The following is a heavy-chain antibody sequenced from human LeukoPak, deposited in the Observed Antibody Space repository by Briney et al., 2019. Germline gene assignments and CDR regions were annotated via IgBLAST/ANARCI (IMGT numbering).Heavy chain of an antibody. CDR2: ISYDGSNK. CDR1: GFTFSSYG. D-gene: IGHD6-19*01. J-gene: IGHJ6*02. Sequence: GRSLRLSYAASGFTFSSYGMHWVRQAPGKGLEWVAVISYDGSNKYYADSVKGRFTISRDNSKNTLYLQMNSLRAEDTAVYYCAKVFGRAVAVGMDVWGQGTTVTVSS. V-gene: IGHV3-30*18. CDR3: AKVFGRAVAVGMDV.